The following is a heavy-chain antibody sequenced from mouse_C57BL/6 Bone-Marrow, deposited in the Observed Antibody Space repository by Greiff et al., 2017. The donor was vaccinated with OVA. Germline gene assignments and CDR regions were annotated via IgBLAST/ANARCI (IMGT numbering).Heavy chain of an antibody. J-gene: IGHJ2*01. D-gene: IGHD1-1*01. CDR1: GYTFTSYW. CDR3: ARREDIYYYGGRYFDY. Sequence: LVESGAELAKPGASVKLSCKASGYTFTSYWMHWVKQRPGQGLEWIGYINPSSGYTKYNQKFKDKATLTADKSSSTAYMRLSSLTYEDSAVYYCARREDIYYYGGRYFDYWGQGTTLTVSS. V-gene: IGHV1-7*01. CDR2: INPSSGYT.